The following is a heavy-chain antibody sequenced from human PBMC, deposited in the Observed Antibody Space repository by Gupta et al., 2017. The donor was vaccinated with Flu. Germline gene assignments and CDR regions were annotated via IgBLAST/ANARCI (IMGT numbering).Heavy chain of an antibody. V-gene: IGHV3-9*01. J-gene: IGHJ4*01. Sequence: EVQLVESGGGLVEPGRPLRLSCAASGFTFDDYAMHWVRQAPGKGLECVSGISWNSGRIGYADAVKGRFTISRDNAKNSLYLQMHRLRDEDTALYYCAKDRGLLRRYFDYRGHVSMVTVAS. CDR3: AKDRGLLRRYFDY. CDR1: GFTFDDYA. CDR2: ISWNSGRI. D-gene: IGHD2-21*02.